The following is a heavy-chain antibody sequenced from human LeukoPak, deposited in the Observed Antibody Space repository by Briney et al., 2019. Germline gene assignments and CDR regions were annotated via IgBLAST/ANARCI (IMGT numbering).Heavy chain of an antibody. CDR2: INRDGSST. CDR3: AKGQSAVGTRFDP. J-gene: IGHJ5*02. V-gene: IGHV3-74*01. D-gene: IGHD6-19*01. Sequence: GESLRLSCAAYGFTFSSYWMHWVRHAPGKGLVGDSPINRDGSSTNYANSVKGRFTNSRDNDKNTPYLQKNSLRAEDTAVYYCAKGQSAVGTRFDPWGQGTLVTVSS. CDR1: GFTFSSYW.